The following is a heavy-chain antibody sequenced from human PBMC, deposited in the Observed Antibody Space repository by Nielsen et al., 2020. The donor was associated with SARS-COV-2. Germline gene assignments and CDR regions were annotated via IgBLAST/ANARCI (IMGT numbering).Heavy chain of an antibody. CDR1: GFTFSSYA. Sequence: GESLKISCSASGFTFSSYAMHWVRQAPGKGLEYVSAISSNGGSTYYADSVKGRFTISRDNSKNTLYLQMSSLRAEDTAVYYCVKAEVAMVAESDYWGQGTLVTVSS. CDR3: VKAEVAMVAESDY. V-gene: IGHV3-64D*08. J-gene: IGHJ4*02. CDR2: ISSNGGST. D-gene: IGHD5-12*01.